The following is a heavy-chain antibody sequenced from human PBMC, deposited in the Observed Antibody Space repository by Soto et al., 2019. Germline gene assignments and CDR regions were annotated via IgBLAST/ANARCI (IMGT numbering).Heavy chain of an antibody. V-gene: IGHV3-74*02. D-gene: IGHD6-13*01. Sequence: EMQLVESGGGLVQPGESLRLSCAASGFTFSRYWMHWVRQSPEKGLVWVSHINTDGSNSNYADSVKGRFTISRDNANNTLYLQMDGLDAEDTAIYYCSSAAYSRSWYADCWGQGTLVTVSS. CDR3: SSAAYSRSWYADC. CDR2: INTDGSNS. CDR1: GFTFSRYW. J-gene: IGHJ4*02.